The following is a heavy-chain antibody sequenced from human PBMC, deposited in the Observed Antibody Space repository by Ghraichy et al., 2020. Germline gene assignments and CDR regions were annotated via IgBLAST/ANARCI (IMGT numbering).Heavy chain of an antibody. Sequence: SETLSLTCTVSGGSISSYYWSWIRQPPGKGLEWIGYIYSSGSTNYNPSLKSRVTMSADTSKNQFSLKLSSVTAADTAVYYCARGPTTMVTTWGQGTLVTVSS. CDR1: GGSISSYY. V-gene: IGHV4-59*01. D-gene: IGHD4-17*01. CDR2: IYSSGST. J-gene: IGHJ4*02. CDR3: ARGPTTMVTT.